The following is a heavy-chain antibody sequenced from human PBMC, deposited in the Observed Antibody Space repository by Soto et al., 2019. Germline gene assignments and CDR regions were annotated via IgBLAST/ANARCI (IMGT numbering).Heavy chain of an antibody. CDR2: IYYNGNT. V-gene: IGHV4-31*03. CDR1: GFSITSGAYY. CDR3: ARARLRAVYAFDF. Sequence: SETLSLTCTLSGFSITSGAYYWTWVRQHPGKGLEWIGYIYYNGNTYFSPSLKSRLTISIDTSKNQFSLKLSSVTAADTAMYYCARARLRAVYAFDFWGQGTMVTVSS. D-gene: IGHD4-17*01. J-gene: IGHJ3*01.